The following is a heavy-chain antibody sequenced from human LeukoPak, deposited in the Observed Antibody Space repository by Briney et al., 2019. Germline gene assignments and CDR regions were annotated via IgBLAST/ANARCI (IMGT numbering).Heavy chain of an antibody. Sequence: GGSLRLSCAASGFTFSSYSMNWVRQAPGKGLEWVSSTSSSSSYIYYADSVKGRFTISRDNAKNSLYLQMNSLRAEDTAVYYCARDTVTMRGFDYWGQGTLVTVSS. CDR3: ARDTVTMRGFDY. J-gene: IGHJ4*02. D-gene: IGHD4-17*01. V-gene: IGHV3-21*01. CDR1: GFTFSSYS. CDR2: TSSSSSYI.